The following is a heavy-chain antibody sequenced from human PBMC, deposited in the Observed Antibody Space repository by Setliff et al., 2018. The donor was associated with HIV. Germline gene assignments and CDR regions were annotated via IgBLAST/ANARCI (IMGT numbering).Heavy chain of an antibody. J-gene: IGHJ5*02. CDR2: VHNSGGT. Sequence: PSETLSLTCTVSGGSICGGSSGSSNYYWGWIRQPPGKGLEWIASVHNSGGTYYNSSLKSRITISVDRSKNLFSLKLISVTAADQGVYYCARVPVVGANWFDPWGLGTLVTVSS. CDR3: ARVPVVGANWFDP. V-gene: IGHV4-39*01. CDR1: GGSICGGSSGSSNYY. D-gene: IGHD2-15*01.